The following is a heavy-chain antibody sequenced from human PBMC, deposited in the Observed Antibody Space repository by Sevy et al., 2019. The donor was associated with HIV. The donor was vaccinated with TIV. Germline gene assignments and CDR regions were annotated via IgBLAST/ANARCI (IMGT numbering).Heavy chain of an antibody. J-gene: IGHJ6*02. CDR2: IYYSGST. D-gene: IGHD2-2*01. V-gene: IGHV4-61*01. Sequence: SETLSLTCTVSGGSVSSGSYYWSWIRQPPGKGLEWIGYIYYSGSTNYNPSLKSRVTISVDTSKNQFSLKLSSVTAADTAVYYCARGNLCSSTSCYYYYGMDVWGQGTTVTVSS. CDR1: GGSVSSGSYY. CDR3: ARGNLCSSTSCYYYYGMDV.